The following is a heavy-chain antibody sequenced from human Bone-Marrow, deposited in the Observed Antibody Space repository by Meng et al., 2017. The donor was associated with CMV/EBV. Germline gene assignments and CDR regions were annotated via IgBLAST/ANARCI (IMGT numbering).Heavy chain of an antibody. D-gene: IGHD5-12*01. CDR3: AFPLKATICFDY. Sequence: GGSLRLSCAASGFTFSTFGMSWVRQAPGKGLEWVAFIRHDGSNKYYADSVKGRFTISRDNAKNSLYLQMNSLRAEDTAVYYCAFPLKATICFDYWGQGTLVTVSS. CDR2: IRHDGSNK. CDR1: GFTFSTFG. V-gene: IGHV3-30*02. J-gene: IGHJ4*02.